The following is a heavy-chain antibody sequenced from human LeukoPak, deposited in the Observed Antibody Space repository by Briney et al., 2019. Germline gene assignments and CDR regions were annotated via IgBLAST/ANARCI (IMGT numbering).Heavy chain of an antibody. Sequence: GGSLRLSCAASGFLFSRYWMSWVRQAPGKGLEWVANIKEDGSEKYYVESMKGRFTISRDNIKNSLYLQINSLRAEDTAVYYCARDSFETDIDYWGQGTLVTVSS. CDR1: GFLFSRYW. J-gene: IGHJ4*02. D-gene: IGHD1-14*01. V-gene: IGHV3-7*01. CDR3: ARDSFETDIDY. CDR2: IKEDGSEK.